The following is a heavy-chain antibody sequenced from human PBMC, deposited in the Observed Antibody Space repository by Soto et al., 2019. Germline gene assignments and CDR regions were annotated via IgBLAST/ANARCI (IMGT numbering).Heavy chain of an antibody. V-gene: IGHV4-61*01. CDR1: GGSVNSAHYY. D-gene: IGHD3-22*01. CDR2: IFYIGNSGST. J-gene: IGHJ5*02. Sequence: QVQLQESGPGLVKPSETLSLTCTVSGGSVNSAHYYWSWIRQPPGKRLQWIGYIFYIGNSGSTNYSPSLESRITISVDTSKNQFSLKLSSVTAADTALYYCARVGSSGYYGWFDPWGPGTLVTVSS. CDR3: ARVGSSGYYGWFDP.